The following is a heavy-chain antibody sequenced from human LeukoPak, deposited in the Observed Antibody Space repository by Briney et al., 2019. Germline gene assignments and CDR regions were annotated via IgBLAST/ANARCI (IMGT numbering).Heavy chain of an antibody. V-gene: IGHV4-39*01. CDR1: GGSISSSSFY. Sequence: SETLSLTCTVSGGSISSSSFYWDWIRQPPGKGLEWIAAMYYSGSTYYNPSLKSRVTISVDTSKDQFSLRLSSVTAADTAIYYCARHGAHYYSGSGSYYTTAFDSWGQGTLVTVSS. J-gene: IGHJ4*02. CDR2: MYYSGST. CDR3: ARHGAHYYSGSGSYYTTAFDS. D-gene: IGHD3-10*01.